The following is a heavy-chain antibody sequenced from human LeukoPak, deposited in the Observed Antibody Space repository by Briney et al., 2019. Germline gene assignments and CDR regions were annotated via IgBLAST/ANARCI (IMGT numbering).Heavy chain of an antibody. CDR3: ARQSDYDILTGYLIAQAFDY. V-gene: IGHV5-51*01. CDR1: GYKFPLYW. J-gene: IGHJ4*02. Sequence: GESLKISCKGSGYKFPLYWIGWVRQMPGKGLEWMGIIDPDESNVIYSPSFQGQVTISVDKSISTAYLQWSSLKASDTAMYYCARQSDYDILTGYLIAQAFDYWGQGTLVTVSS. CDR2: IDPDESNV. D-gene: IGHD3-9*01.